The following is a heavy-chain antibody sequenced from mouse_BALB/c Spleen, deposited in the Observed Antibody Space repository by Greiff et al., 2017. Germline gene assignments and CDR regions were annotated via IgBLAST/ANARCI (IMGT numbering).Heavy chain of an antibody. CDR3: ARKRVYYYGSSYVGNAMDY. CDR2: IWSGGST. J-gene: IGHJ4*01. CDR1: GFSLTSYG. V-gene: IGHV2-2*02. D-gene: IGHD1-1*01. Sequence: VQLQESGPGLVQPSQSLSITCTVSGFSLTSYGVHWVRQSPGKGLEWLGVIWSGGSTDYNAAFISRLSISKDNSKSQVFFKMNSLQANDTAIYYCARKRVYYYGSSYVGNAMDYWGQGTSVTVSS.